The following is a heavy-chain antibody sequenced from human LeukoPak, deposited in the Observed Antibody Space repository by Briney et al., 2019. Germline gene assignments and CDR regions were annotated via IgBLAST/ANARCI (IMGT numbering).Heavy chain of an antibody. D-gene: IGHD1-26*01. CDR1: GGSFSGYY. CDR3: ARGEIVGATTSSFDY. V-gene: IGHV4-34*01. J-gene: IGHJ4*02. CDR2: INHSGST. Sequence: SETLSLTCAVYGGSFSGYYWSWIRQPPGKGLEWIGEINHSGSTNYNPSLKSRVNKSVDTSKNQFSLKLSSVTAADTAVYYCARGEIVGATTSSFDYWGQGTLVTVSS.